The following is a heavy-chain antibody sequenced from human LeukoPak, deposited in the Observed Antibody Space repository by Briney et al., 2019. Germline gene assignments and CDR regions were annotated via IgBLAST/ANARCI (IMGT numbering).Heavy chain of an antibody. CDR1: GFSLSSYA. Sequence: GSLRLSCAASGFSLSSYAKHWVRQAPGKGLEWVAVISDDGSNKYYADSVKGRFTISRDKSKNTLYLQMNSLRAEDTAVYYCARDARFDCTYFDYWGQGTLVTVSS. V-gene: IGHV3-30-3*01. CDR3: ARDARFDCTYFDY. J-gene: IGHJ4*02. D-gene: IGHD2-21*01. CDR2: ISDDGSNK.